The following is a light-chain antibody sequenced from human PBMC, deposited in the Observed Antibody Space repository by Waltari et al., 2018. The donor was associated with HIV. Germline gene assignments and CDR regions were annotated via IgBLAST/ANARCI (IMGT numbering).Light chain of an antibody. CDR1: ISTTRPTYD. V-gene: IGLV1-40*01. J-gene: IGLJ2*01. CDR3: QSYDSTLRVV. CDR2: ANN. Sequence: QPVLTQPPSVSGAPGQSVTISCTSSISTTRPTYDVPWYHQLPGTAPKLLIYANNNRPSGVPDRFSGSKSGTSASLAITGLQAEDEADYYCQSYDSTLRVVFGGGTKLTVL.